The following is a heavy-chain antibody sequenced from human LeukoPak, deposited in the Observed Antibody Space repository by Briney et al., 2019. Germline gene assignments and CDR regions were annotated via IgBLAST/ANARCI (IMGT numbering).Heavy chain of an antibody. CDR2: IRSKAYGGTT. D-gene: IGHD3-10*01. J-gene: IGHJ3*02. CDR1: GFTFGDYA. CDR3: TRADGGSGSYDAFDI. Sequence: GGSLRLSCTASGFTFGDYAMSWVRQAPGKGLEWVGFIRSKAYGGTTEYAASVKGRFTISSDDSKSIAYLQMNSLKTEDTAVYYCTRADGGSGSYDAFDIWGQGTMVTVSS. V-gene: IGHV3-49*04.